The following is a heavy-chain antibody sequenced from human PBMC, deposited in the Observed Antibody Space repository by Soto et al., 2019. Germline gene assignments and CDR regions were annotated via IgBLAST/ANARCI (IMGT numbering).Heavy chain of an antibody. Sequence: QVQLVQSGAAVKKPGASVKVSCKASGYTFTDYYVHWVRQAPGQGLEWMGWINPNSGGTKSAQKFQGRVTMTRDTSISTAYMELSRLRSDDTAVYYCARRKGDYYDSSGYHYYFDYWGQGTLVNVSS. J-gene: IGHJ4*02. CDR2: INPNSGGT. CDR1: GYTFTDYY. CDR3: ARRKGDYYDSSGYHYYFDY. D-gene: IGHD3-22*01. V-gene: IGHV1-2*02.